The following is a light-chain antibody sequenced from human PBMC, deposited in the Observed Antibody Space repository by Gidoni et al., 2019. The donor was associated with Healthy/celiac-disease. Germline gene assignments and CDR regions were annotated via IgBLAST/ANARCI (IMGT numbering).Light chain of an antibody. V-gene: IGLV2-14*01. J-gene: IGLJ1*01. Sequence: QSALTQPASVSGSPGQSITISCTGTSSDGGGYNYVSWYQQHPGKAPILMIYEVSTRPSGVSNRFSGSKSGNTASLTISVLQAEDEADYYCSSYTSSSTLRVFGTGTKVTVL. CDR2: EVS. CDR1: SSDGGGYNY. CDR3: SSYTSSSTLRV.